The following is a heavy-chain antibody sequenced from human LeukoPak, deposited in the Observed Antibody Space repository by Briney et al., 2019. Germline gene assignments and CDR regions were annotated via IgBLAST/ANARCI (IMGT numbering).Heavy chain of an antibody. CDR1: GYSFTSYW. CDR2: IYPGDSDT. D-gene: IGHD2-21*02. Sequence: GESLKISCKGSGYSFTSYWIGWVRQMPGKGLEWMGVIYPGDSDTRYSPSFQGQVTISVDKSITTAYLQWNSLKASDTAMYYCARRAYCGGDCVSRYGMDVRGQGTTVTVS. J-gene: IGHJ6*02. CDR3: ARRAYCGGDCVSRYGMDV. V-gene: IGHV5-51*01.